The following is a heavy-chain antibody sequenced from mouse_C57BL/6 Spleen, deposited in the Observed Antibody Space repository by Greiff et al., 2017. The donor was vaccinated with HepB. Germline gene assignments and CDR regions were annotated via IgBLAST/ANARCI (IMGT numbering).Heavy chain of an antibody. J-gene: IGHJ4*01. CDR1: GFTFSDYG. Sequence: EVKVVESGGGLVKPGGSLKLSCAASGFTFSDYGMHWVRQAPEKGLEWVAYISSGSSTIYYADTVKGRFTISRDNAKNTLFLQMTSLRSEDTAMYYCARPLRGAMDYWGQGTSVTVSS. D-gene: IGHD1-1*01. CDR2: ISSGSSTI. CDR3: ARPLRGAMDY. V-gene: IGHV5-17*01.